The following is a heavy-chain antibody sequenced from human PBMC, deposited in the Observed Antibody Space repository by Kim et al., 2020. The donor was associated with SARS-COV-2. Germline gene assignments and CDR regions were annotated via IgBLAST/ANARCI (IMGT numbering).Heavy chain of an antibody. CDR2: INPSGGST. V-gene: IGHV1-46*01. J-gene: IGHJ3*02. CDR1: GYTFTSYY. Sequence: ASVKVSCKASGYTFTSYYMHWVRQATGQGLEWMGIINPSGGSTSYAQKFQGRVTMTRDTSTSTVYMELSSLRSEDTAVYYCARDLSGYDFDIWGQGTMVTVSS. D-gene: IGHD5-12*01. CDR3: ARDLSGYDFDI.